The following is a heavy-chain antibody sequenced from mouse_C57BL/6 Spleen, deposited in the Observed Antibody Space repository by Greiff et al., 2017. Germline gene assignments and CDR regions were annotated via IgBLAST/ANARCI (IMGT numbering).Heavy chain of an antibody. CDR2: IRLKSDNYAS. CDR1: GFTFSNYW. J-gene: IGHJ3*01. CDR3: TGTYYCGSRGWFAY. Sequence: EVQLEESGGGLVQPGGSMKLSCVASGFTFSNYWMNWVRQSPEKGLEWVAQIRLKSDNYASHYAESVKGRFTISRDDSKSSVYLQMNNLRAEDTGIYYCTGTYYCGSRGWFAYWGQGTLVTVSA. D-gene: IGHD1-1*01. V-gene: IGHV6-3*01.